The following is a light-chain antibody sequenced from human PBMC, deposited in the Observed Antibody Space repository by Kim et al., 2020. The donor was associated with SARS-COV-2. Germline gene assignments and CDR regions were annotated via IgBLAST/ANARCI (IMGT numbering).Light chain of an antibody. CDR3: ETWDSNIQV. CDR1: SGHSNSF. Sequence: SVNLTGTLSSGHSNSFIAWHQQQPGKAPRFLMKVEGSGSYNKGGGVPDRFSGSRSGADRYLIISNLHSEDEADYYCETWDSNIQVFGGGTKLTVL. CDR2: VEGSGSY. J-gene: IGLJ3*02. V-gene: IGLV4-60*03.